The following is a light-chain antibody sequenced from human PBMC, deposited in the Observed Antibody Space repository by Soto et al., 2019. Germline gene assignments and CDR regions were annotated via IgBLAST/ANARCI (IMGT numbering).Light chain of an antibody. CDR2: DAS. Sequence: DIQLTQSPSSLSASVGDRVTINCQASHDINTYLHWYQQKLGKAPKLLIYDASNLETGVPSRFSGSGSGTEFTFTITSLQPEDIATYYCHQYDTVPYDFGPGTKVDI. CDR1: HDINTY. CDR3: HQYDTVPYD. J-gene: IGKJ3*01. V-gene: IGKV1-33*01.